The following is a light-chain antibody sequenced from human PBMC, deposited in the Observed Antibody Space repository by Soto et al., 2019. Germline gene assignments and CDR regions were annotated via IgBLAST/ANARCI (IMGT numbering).Light chain of an antibody. CDR3: QQGHNWPLT. Sequence: EIAMTQSPATLSVSPGERATVSCRASQSISTELAWYHQIPCQPPRLLIYSASTRATGVPARFTGSGSGSEFTLTISGLQSEDFAVYYCQQGHNWPLTFGQGTRLEL. V-gene: IGKV3-15*01. CDR2: SAS. CDR1: QSISTE. J-gene: IGKJ2*01.